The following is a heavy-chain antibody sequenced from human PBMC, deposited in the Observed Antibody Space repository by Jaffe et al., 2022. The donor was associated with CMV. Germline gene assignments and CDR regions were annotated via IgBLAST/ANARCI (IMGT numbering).Heavy chain of an antibody. D-gene: IGHD4-17*01. V-gene: IGHV3-53*01. CDR2: IYSGGST. J-gene: IGHJ4*02. CDR3: ARERRANYGDYFDY. CDR1: GFTVSSNY. Sequence: EVQLVESGGGLIQPGGSLRLSCAASGFTVSSNYMSWVRQAPGKGLEWVSVIYSGGSTYYADSVKGRFTISRDNSKNTLYLQMNSLRAEDTAVYYCARERRANYGDYFDYWGQGTLVTVSS.